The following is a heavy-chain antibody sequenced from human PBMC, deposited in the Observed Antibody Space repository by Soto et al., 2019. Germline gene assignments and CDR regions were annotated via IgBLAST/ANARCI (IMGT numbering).Heavy chain of an antibody. CDR2: IYNSGRS. CDR3: ARVYCGTDCDFDY. Sequence: HVQLQESGPGLVKPSETLTLTCSVSGGPITSYYWSWIRQPPGQGLEWIGHIYNSGRSSYNPSLKSRVTISVDPAKKEVSLQLNSVPAADTAVYYCARVYCGTDCDFDYWGQGILVTVSS. J-gene: IGHJ4*02. V-gene: IGHV4-59*01. CDR1: GGPITSYY. D-gene: IGHD2-21*02.